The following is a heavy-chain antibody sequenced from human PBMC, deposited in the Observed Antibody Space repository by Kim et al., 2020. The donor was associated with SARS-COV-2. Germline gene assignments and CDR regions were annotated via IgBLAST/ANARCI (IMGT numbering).Heavy chain of an antibody. V-gene: IGHV3-48*04. CDR3: ARASVSGILWFGEEHSPDY. D-gene: IGHD3-10*01. Sequence: GGSLRLSCAASGFTFSSYSMNWVRQAPGKGLEWVSYISSSSSTIYYADSVKGRFTISRDNAKNSLYLQMNSLRAEDTAVYYCARASVSGILWFGEEHSPDYWGQGTLVTVSS. CDR2: ISSSSSTI. J-gene: IGHJ4*02. CDR1: GFTFSSYS.